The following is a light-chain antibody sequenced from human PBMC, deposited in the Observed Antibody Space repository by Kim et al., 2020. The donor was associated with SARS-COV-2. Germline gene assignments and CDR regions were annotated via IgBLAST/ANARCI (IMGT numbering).Light chain of an antibody. CDR3: QQYDNLPT. Sequence: DIQMTQSPSSLSASVGDRVTITCQTSQDISNYLNLYQQKPGKAPKLLIYAASNLETGVPSRFSGGGSGTDFTFTISSLQPEDIATYYCQQYDNLPTFGGGTKVDIK. CDR1: QDISNY. J-gene: IGKJ4*01. V-gene: IGKV1-33*01. CDR2: AAS.